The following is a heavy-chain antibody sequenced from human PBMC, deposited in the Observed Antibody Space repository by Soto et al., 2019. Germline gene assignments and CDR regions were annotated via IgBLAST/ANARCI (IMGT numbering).Heavy chain of an antibody. J-gene: IGHJ6*02. D-gene: IGHD1-26*01. CDR2: INPGYPAGRST. CDR3: AREAIVAGATTGMDV. V-gene: IGHV1-46*01. Sequence: ERQAPGQGLEWMGVINPGYPAGRSTTYAQKFQGRVTMTTDTSTSTVYMELSRLRSDDTAVYYCAREAIVAGATTGMDVWGQGTTVTVSS.